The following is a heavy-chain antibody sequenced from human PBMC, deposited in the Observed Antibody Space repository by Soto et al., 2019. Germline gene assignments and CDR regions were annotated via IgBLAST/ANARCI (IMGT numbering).Heavy chain of an antibody. Sequence: ASVKISCKASGYTFTSYAMHWVRQAPGQRLEWMGWINAGNGNTNYADSVKGRFTISRDNAKKSLYLQMNSLRAEDTAVYYCARDFRIAAEGTSFFPDYWGQGTLVTVSS. J-gene: IGHJ4*02. V-gene: IGHV1-3*01. CDR1: GYTFTSYA. CDR2: INAGNGNT. CDR3: ARDFRIAAEGTSFFPDY. D-gene: IGHD6-13*01.